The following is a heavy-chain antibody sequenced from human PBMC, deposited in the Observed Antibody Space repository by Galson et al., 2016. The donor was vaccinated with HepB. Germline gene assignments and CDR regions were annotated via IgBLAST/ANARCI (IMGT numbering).Heavy chain of an antibody. CDR3: ARELQDAVTFAWYLDL. J-gene: IGHJ2*01. D-gene: IGHD4-17*01. Sequence: SLRLSCAASGSTFSTYDMHWVRQASGKGLEWVSAIGTRGDKYYADSVEGRFTISRENAKNSLYLQMNYLRAEDTALYYCARELQDAVTFAWYLDLWGRGTLVTVSS. V-gene: IGHV3-13*04. CDR1: GSTFSTYD. CDR2: IGTRGDK.